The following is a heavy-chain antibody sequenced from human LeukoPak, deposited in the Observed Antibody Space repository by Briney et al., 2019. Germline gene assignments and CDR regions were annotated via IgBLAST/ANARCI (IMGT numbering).Heavy chain of an antibody. J-gene: IGHJ4*02. CDR3: ASGYCSGGSCQHDY. D-gene: IGHD2-15*01. CDR1: GFTFSSYA. V-gene: IGHV3-21*01. Sequence: GGSLRLSCAASGFTFSSYAMSWVRQAPGKGLEWVSSISSSSSYIYYADSVKGRFTISRDNAKNSLYLQMNSLRAEDTAVYYCASGYCSGGSCQHDYWGQGTLVTVSS. CDR2: ISSSSSYI.